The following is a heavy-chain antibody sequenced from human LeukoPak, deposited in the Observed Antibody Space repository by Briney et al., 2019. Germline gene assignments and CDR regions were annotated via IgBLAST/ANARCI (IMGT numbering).Heavy chain of an antibody. J-gene: IGHJ4*02. D-gene: IGHD4-17*01. CDR3: ASELVGYGDYVDY. V-gene: IGHV4-34*01. Sequence: SETLSLTCAVYGGSFSGYYWSWIRQPPGKGLEWIGEINHSGSTNYNPSLKSRVTISVDTSKNQFSLKLSSVTAADTAVYYCASELVGYGDYVDYWGQGTLVTVSS. CDR1: GGSFSGYY. CDR2: INHSGST.